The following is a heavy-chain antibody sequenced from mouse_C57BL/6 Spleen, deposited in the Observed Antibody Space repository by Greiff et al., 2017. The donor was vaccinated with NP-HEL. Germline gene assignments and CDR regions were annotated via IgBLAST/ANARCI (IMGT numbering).Heavy chain of an antibody. CDR3: ARHQADGYYSFEY. V-gene: IGHV5-6*01. CDR2: ISSGGSYT. D-gene: IGHD2-3*01. Sequence: EVQLVESGGDLVKPGGSLKLSCAASGFTFSSYGMSWVRQTPDKRLEWVATISSGGSYTYYPDSVKGRFTISRDNAKNTLYLQMSSLKSEDTAMYYCARHQADGYYSFEYWGQGTTLTVSS. J-gene: IGHJ2*01. CDR1: GFTFSSYG.